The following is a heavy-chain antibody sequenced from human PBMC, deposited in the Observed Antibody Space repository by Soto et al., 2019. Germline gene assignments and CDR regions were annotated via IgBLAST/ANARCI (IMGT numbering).Heavy chain of an antibody. CDR3: ARDGGAY. V-gene: IGHV3-30-3*01. J-gene: IGHJ4*02. D-gene: IGHD3-16*01. Sequence: QVQLVESGGGVVQPGRSLRLSCAASGFTFSSYAMHWVRPAPGKGLEWMAVMSYDGSNKYYADSVKGRFTISRDNSKNTLYLQMYSLRPEDTALYYCARDGGAYWGQGTLVIVSS. CDR2: MSYDGSNK. CDR1: GFTFSSYA.